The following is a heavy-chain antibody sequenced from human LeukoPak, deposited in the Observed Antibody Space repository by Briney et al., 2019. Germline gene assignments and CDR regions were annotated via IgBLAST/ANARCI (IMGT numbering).Heavy chain of an antibody. Sequence: GGSLRLSCAASGFTFSSYSMNWVRQAPGKGLGWVSSISSSSSYIYCADSVKGRFTISRDNDKNSLYLQMNSLRAEDTAVYYCARGNLETYYDILTGYYIRSYFDYWGQGTLVTVSS. CDR3: ARGNLETYYDILTGYYIRSYFDY. CDR2: ISSSSSYI. J-gene: IGHJ4*02. D-gene: IGHD3-9*01. V-gene: IGHV3-21*01. CDR1: GFTFSSYS.